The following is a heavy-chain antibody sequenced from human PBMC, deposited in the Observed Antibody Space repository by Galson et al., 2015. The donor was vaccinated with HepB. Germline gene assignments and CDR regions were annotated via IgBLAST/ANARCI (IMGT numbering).Heavy chain of an antibody. V-gene: IGHV3-15*01. J-gene: IGHJ4*02. Sequence: SLRLSCAASGFTFSNAWMSWVRQAPGKGLEWVGRIKSKTDGGTTDYTAPVKGRFTISRDDSKNTLFLQMDSLKTEDTAVYYCTTDNLFRGSFDYGGQGTLVTVSS. CDR2: IKSKTDGGTT. CDR3: TTDNLFRGSFDY. D-gene: IGHD1-14*01. CDR1: GFTFSNAW.